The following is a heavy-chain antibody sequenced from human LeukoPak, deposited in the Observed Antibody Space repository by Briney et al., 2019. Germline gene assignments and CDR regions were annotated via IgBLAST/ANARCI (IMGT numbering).Heavy chain of an antibody. CDR1: GFTFSRYT. J-gene: IGHJ5*01. CDR2: ISGDSKYI. V-gene: IGHV3-21*01. Sequence: GGSLRLSCAGSGFTFSRYTFNWVRQAPGRGLEWVSAISGDSKYIYYTDSVKGRFTISRDNARNSVYLQMNSLGVEDTAVYYCSRGGNLFDSSGYHSDWFDSWGQGTLVTVSS. D-gene: IGHD3-22*01. CDR3: SRGGNLFDSSGYHSDWFDS.